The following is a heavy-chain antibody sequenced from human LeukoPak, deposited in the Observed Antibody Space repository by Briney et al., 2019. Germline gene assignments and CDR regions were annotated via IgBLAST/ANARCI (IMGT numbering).Heavy chain of an antibody. J-gene: IGHJ4*02. D-gene: IGHD2-15*01. Sequence: GGSLRLSCAASGFTFSSSAMSWVRQAPGKGLEWVSAISNNGGYTYYADSVQGRLTISRDNSKSTLCLQMNSLRAEDTAVYYCAKQLGYCSDGSCYFPYWGQGTLVTVSS. V-gene: IGHV3-23*01. CDR2: ISNNGGYT. CDR3: AKQLGYCSDGSCYFPY. CDR1: GFTFSSSA.